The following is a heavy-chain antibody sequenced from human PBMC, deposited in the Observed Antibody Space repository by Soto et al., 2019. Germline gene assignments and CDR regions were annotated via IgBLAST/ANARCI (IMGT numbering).Heavy chain of an antibody. Sequence: SETLSLTCAVYGGSFSGYYWSWIRQPPGKGLEWIGEINHSGSTNYNPSLKSRVTISIDTSKNQFSLKLSSVTAADTAVYYCARVGDYGDYELYYYYGMDVWGQGTTVTVSS. CDR1: GGSFSGYY. D-gene: IGHD4-17*01. CDR2: INHSGST. J-gene: IGHJ6*02. V-gene: IGHV4-34*01. CDR3: ARVGDYGDYELYYYYGMDV.